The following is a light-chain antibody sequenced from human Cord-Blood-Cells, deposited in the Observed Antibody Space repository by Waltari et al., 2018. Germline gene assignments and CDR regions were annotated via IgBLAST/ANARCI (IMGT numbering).Light chain of an antibody. Sequence: EIVMTQAAATLAVSRGERATLTCRASQSVSSNLAWYQQKPGQAPRLLISCASTRATGIPARFSGSGSGTEFTLTISSLQSEDFAVYYCQQYNNWPTWTFGQGTKVEIK. CDR2: CAS. J-gene: IGKJ1*01. V-gene: IGKV3-15*01. CDR1: QSVSSN. CDR3: QQYNNWPTWT.